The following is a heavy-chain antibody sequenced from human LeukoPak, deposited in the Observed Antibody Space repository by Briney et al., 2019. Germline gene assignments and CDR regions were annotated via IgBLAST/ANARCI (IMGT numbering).Heavy chain of an antibody. J-gene: IGHJ4*02. CDR3: ARAERGRFLEWLLREELDY. D-gene: IGHD3-3*01. V-gene: IGHV4-34*01. CDR2: INHSGSN. Sequence: PSETLSLTCAVYGGSFSGYYWSWIRQPPGKGLEGVGEINHSGSNNYNPSLKSLVTISVDTSKNQFYLKLSSVTAADTAVYYCARAERGRFLEWLLREELDYWGQGTLVTVSS. CDR1: GGSFSGYY.